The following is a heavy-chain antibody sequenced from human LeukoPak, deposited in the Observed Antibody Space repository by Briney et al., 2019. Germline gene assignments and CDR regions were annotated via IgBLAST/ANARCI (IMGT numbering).Heavy chain of an antibody. V-gene: IGHV3-66*01. CDR2: IYSGGST. J-gene: IGHJ4*02. Sequence: GGSLRLSCAASGITVSSNYMTWVRQAPGKGLEWVSVIYSGGSTYYADSLKGRFTVSRDNSKNTPYLQMNSLRGEDTAVYYCARDDSGYGGFDYWGQGTLVTVSS. D-gene: IGHD5-12*01. CDR3: ARDDSGYGGFDY. CDR1: GITVSSNY.